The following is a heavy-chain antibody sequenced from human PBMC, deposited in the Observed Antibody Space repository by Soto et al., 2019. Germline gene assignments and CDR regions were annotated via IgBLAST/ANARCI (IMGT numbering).Heavy chain of an antibody. CDR1: GFTLSDYY. CDR3: LRDGVLPTGLLYY. V-gene: IGHV3-11*01. CDR2: ISSSSATV. J-gene: IGHJ4*02. D-gene: IGHD3-16*01. Sequence: PGGSLRLSCAASGFTLSDYYMSWVRQAPGKGLEWLSYISSSSATVYYVDSVKGRFTTSRDNAKNSLYLQMDSLRVEDTAVYYCLRDGVLPTGLLYYWGQGAQVTVYS.